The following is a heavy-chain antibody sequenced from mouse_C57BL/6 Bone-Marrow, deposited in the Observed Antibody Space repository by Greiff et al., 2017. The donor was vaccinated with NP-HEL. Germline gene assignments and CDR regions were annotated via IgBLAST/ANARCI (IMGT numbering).Heavy chain of an antibody. V-gene: IGHV1-76*01. CDR2: IYPGSGNT. Sequence: QVQLQQSGAELVRPGASVKLSCKASGYTFTDYYINWVKQRPGQGLEWIARIYPGSGNTYYNEKFKGKATLTAATSSSTAYMQLSSLTSEDSAVYFCARRYGYMDYWGQGTSVTVSS. CDR3: ARRYGYMDY. CDR1: GYTFTDYY. D-gene: IGHD2-2*01. J-gene: IGHJ4*01.